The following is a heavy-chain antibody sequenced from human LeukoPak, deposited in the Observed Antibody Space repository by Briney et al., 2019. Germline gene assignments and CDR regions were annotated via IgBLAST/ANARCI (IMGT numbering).Heavy chain of an antibody. CDR2: ISWNSGSI. CDR3: AKASDYGGNTVAFDI. Sequence: GGSLRLSCAASGFTFDDYAMHWVRQAPGKGLEWVSGISWNSGSIGYADSVKGRFTISRDNAKNSLYLQMNSLRAEDTALYYCAKASDYGGNTVAFDIWGQGTMVTVSS. V-gene: IGHV3-9*01. J-gene: IGHJ3*02. CDR1: GFTFDDYA. D-gene: IGHD4/OR15-4a*01.